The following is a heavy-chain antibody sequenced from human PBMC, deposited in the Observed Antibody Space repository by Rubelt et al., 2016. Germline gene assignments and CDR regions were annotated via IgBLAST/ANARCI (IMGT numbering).Heavy chain of an antibody. Sequence: QVQLQESGPGLVKPSETLSLTCTVSGGSISSYYWSWIRQPPGKGLEWIGYIYYSGSTNYNPSLKSRGTISVDTSKNQFSLKLSSVTAADTAVYYWARLRGSSSRPRYGMDVWGQGTTVTVSS. J-gene: IGHJ6*02. V-gene: IGHV4-59*08. CDR2: IYYSGST. CDR3: ARLRGSSSRPRYGMDV. CDR1: GGSISSYY. D-gene: IGHD6-6*01.